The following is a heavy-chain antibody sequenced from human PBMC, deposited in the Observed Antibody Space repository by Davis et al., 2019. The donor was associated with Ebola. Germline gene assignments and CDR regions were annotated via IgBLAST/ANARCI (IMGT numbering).Heavy chain of an antibody. D-gene: IGHD1-26*01. CDR2: IHYRGNT. J-gene: IGHJ3*01. V-gene: IGHV4-59*11. CDR3: ARDPPGNDGAFDL. CDR1: GGSISSHY. Sequence: PSETLSLTCTVSGGSISSHYWSWIRQSSGKGLEWIGQIHYRGNTNQNPSLKSRVTLSRDTSKNQFSLKLDSVTAADTAVYYCARDPPGNDGAFDLWGQGTMVTVYS.